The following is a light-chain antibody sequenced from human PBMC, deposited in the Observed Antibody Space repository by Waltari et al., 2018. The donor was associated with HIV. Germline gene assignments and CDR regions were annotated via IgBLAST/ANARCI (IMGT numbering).Light chain of an antibody. CDR2: DDT. CDR1: SNDVGCNNL. V-gene: IGLV2-23*01. J-gene: IGLJ2*01. CDR3: CSYAGSSTLL. Sequence: SALTQPAPVSGSPGQSRPIFCTATSNDVGCNNLVSWYQHHQGKAHNLLICDDTTRSAGVSNRFSASKAGNTASLTIAGLQAEDEADYYGCSYAGSSTLLFGGGTKLSVL.